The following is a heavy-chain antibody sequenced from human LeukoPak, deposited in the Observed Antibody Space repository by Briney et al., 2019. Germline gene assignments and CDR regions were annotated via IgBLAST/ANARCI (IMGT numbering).Heavy chain of an antibody. CDR2: ISYSGST. D-gene: IGHD5-12*01. J-gene: IGHJ4*02. CDR3: ARDQGYSGYDY. CDR1: GGSISSGDYY. Sequence: SQTLSLTCTVSGGSISSGDYYWSCIRQPPGKGLEWIGYISYSGSTNYNPSLKSRVTISVDTSKNQFSLKLSSVTAADTAVYYCARDQGYSGYDYWGQGTLVTVSS. V-gene: IGHV4-30-4*01.